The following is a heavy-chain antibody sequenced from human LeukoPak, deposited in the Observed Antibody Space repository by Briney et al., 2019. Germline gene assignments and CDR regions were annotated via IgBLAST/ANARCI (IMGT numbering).Heavy chain of an antibody. CDR3: ARDAMYIDY. CDR1: GFSVSSNY. D-gene: IGHD1-14*01. Sequence: GGSLRLSCAASGFSVSSNYMSWVRQAPGKGLEWVSILYSGGSPYYAESVKGRFTISRDNSKNTLFLQMNNLGAEDTAMYYCARDAMYIDYWGQGTLVTVSS. J-gene: IGHJ4*02. V-gene: IGHV3-66*01. CDR2: LYSGGSP.